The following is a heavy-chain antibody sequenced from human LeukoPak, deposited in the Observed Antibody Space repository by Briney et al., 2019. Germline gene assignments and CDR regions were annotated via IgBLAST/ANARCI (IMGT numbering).Heavy chain of an antibody. Sequence: ASVKVSCKASGYTFTSYYIYWVRQAPGQGLEWMGMIYPRDGSTSYAQNFQGRVTVTRDTSTTTVHMELRGLRSEDTAVYYCARDQEGFDYWGQGTVVTVSS. V-gene: IGHV1-46*01. CDR3: ARDQEGFDY. CDR2: IYPRDGST. J-gene: IGHJ4*02. CDR1: GYTFTSYY.